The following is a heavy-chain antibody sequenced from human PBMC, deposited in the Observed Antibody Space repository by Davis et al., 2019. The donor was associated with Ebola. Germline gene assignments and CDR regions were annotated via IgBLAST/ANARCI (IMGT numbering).Heavy chain of an antibody. CDR2: LYSGGGT. Sequence: PSETLSLTCTVSGDSISTSDHYWGWIRQPPGKGLEWVSLLYSGGGTYYADSVKGRFTISRDNSKNTLFLQMNSLRVEDTALYYCARVDSRGYYYGMDVWGQGTTVTVSS. V-gene: IGHV3-53*01. CDR3: ARVDSRGYYYGMDV. J-gene: IGHJ6*02. D-gene: IGHD1-26*01. CDR1: GDSISTSDHY.